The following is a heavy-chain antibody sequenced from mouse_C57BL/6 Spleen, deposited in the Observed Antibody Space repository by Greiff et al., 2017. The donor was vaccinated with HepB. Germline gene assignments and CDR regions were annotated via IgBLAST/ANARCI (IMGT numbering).Heavy chain of an antibody. J-gene: IGHJ4*01. CDR3: TTDYDPCYAMDY. Sequence: QVQLQQSGAELVRPGASVTLSCKASGYTFTDYEMHWVKQTPVHGLEWIGAIDPETGGTAYNQKFKGKAILTADKSSSTAYMELRSLTSEDSAVYYCTTDYDPCYAMDYWGQGTSVTVSS. CDR1: GYTFTDYE. CDR2: IDPETGGT. D-gene: IGHD2-4*01. V-gene: IGHV1-15*01.